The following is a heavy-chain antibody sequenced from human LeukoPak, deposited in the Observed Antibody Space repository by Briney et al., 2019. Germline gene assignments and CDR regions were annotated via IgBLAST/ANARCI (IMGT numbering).Heavy chain of an antibody. D-gene: IGHD2-15*01. V-gene: IGHV3-48*03. CDR3: AREYYRSSGNEPGY. CDR1: RFTFSSYE. CDR2: ISSSGSTI. J-gene: IGHJ4*02. Sequence: GGSLRLSCAASRFTFSSYEIHWVRQAPGKGLEWVSYISSSGSTIYYADSVKGRFTISRVNAKNSLYLQMNSLRAEDTAVYYCAREYYRSSGNEPGYWGQGTLVTVSS.